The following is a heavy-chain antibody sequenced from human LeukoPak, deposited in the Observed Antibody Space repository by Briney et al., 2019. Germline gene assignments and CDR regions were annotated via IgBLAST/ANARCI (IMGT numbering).Heavy chain of an antibody. J-gene: IGHJ4*02. Sequence: PGGTLRLSCAASGFTFSSYGMHWVRPAPGKGLEGVAFIRYDGSNKYYADSVTGRFTVSRDNSKNTLYLQMNSVRAEDTAVYYCAKDHSNPQDNYGESPFDYWGQGTLVTVSS. D-gene: IGHD4-17*01. V-gene: IGHV3-30*02. CDR2: IRYDGSNK. CDR1: GFTFSSYG. CDR3: AKDHSNPQDNYGESPFDY.